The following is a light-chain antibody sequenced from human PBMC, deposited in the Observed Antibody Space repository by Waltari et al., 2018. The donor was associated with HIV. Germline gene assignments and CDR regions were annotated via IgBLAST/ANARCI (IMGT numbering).Light chain of an antibody. CDR2: EVN. CDR3: SSYAGINPVI. Sequence: QSALTQPPSASGSLGQSVTISCTGSSSDVGRYDYVSWYQQPPAKAPKLLIFEVNKRPPGVPDRFSGSKSGNTASLTVSGLQAEDEAEYSCSSYAGINPVIFGGGTTLTVL. J-gene: IGLJ2*01. CDR1: SSDVGRYDY. V-gene: IGLV2-8*01.